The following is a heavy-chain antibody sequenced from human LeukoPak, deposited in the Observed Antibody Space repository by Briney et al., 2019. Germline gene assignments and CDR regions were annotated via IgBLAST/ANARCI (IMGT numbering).Heavy chain of an antibody. CDR2: ITGDSNYI. J-gene: IGHJ4*02. V-gene: IGHV3-21*01. Sequence: GGSLRLSCAASGFTFSDYTLNWVRQPPGKGLEWVSSITGDSNYIYYADSVKGRFTVSRDNAKNSLYLHINSLRAEDTAVYYRARVQGSPYWGQGTLVTVSS. CDR3: ARVQGSPY. CDR1: GFTFSDYT.